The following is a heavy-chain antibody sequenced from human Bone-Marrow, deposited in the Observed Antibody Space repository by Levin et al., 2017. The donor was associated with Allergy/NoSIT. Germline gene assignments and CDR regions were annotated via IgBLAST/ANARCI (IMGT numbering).Heavy chain of an antibody. CDR2: ISYDGNTK. J-gene: IGHJ3*02. CDR1: GFTFNIYA. CDR3: ARDHVGYGDSGGGAFDI. D-gene: IGHD2-21*02. Sequence: PGGSLRLSCAASGFTFNIYAMHWVRQAPGKGLEWVAVISYDGNTKYYADSVKGRFTMSRDNSENTVYLQMNSLRADDTALFYCARDHVGYGDSGGGAFDIWGQGTMVTVSS. V-gene: IGHV3-30-3*01.